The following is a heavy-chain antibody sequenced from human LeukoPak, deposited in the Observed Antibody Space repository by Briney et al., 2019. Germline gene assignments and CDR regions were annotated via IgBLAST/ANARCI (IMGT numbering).Heavy chain of an antibody. V-gene: IGHV3-74*01. D-gene: IGHD6-19*01. CDR3: VRDNSGPDD. J-gene: IGHJ4*02. CDR1: GFTFSSSW. Sequence: PGGSLRLSCAASGFTFSSSWMHWVRQAPGKGLVWVSRINSDGSSTGYADSVEGRFTISRDNAKNTLYLQMNGLRAEDTALYYCVRDNSGPDDWGQGTLVTVSS. CDR2: INSDGSST.